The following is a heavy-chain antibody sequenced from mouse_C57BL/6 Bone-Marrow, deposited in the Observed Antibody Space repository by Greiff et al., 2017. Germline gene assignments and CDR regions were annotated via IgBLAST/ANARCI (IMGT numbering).Heavy chain of an antibody. J-gene: IGHJ3*01. CDR2: IDPSDSYT. CDR1: GYTFTSYW. Sequence: QVQLQQPGAELVKPGASVKLSCKASGYTFTSYWMQWVKQRPGQGLEWIGEIDPSDSYTNYNQKFKGKATLTVDPSSSTAYMQLSSLTSEDSAVYYCARSYYSNPAWFAYWGQGTLVTVSA. CDR3: ARSYYSNPAWFAY. D-gene: IGHD2-5*01. V-gene: IGHV1-50*01.